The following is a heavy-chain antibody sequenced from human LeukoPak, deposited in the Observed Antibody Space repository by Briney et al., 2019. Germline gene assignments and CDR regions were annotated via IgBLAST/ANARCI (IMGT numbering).Heavy chain of an antibody. CDR2: IPFSSSTT. Sequence: GGSLRLSCAASGFTFSDYYMGWIRQAPGKGLEWVSYIPFSSSTTYYAESVKGRFTISRDNAKNSLYLQMNSLRADDTAVYYCARGWSSSWPYNLFDPWGQGTLVTVSS. CDR1: GFTFSDYY. CDR3: ARGWSSSWPYNLFDP. J-gene: IGHJ5*02. V-gene: IGHV3-11*01. D-gene: IGHD6-13*01.